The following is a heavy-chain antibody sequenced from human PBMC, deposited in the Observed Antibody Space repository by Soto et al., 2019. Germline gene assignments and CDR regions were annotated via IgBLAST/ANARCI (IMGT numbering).Heavy chain of an antibody. D-gene: IGHD6-6*01. CDR3: AKDLLAARPRYYGMDV. CDR1: GFTFSSYG. J-gene: IGHJ6*02. V-gene: IGHV3-30*18. Sequence: QVQLVESGGGVVQPGRSLRLSCAASGFTFSSYGMHWVRQAPGKGLEWVAVISYDGSNKYYADSVKGRFTISRDNSKNTLYLQMNSLRAEDTAVYYCAKDLLAARPRYYGMDVWGQGTMVTVSS. CDR2: ISYDGSNK.